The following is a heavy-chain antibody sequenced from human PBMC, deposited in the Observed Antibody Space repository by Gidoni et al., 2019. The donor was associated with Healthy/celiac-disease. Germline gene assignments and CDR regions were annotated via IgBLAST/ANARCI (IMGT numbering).Heavy chain of an antibody. CDR1: GFTFSSYA. D-gene: IGHD3-3*01. CDR2: ISGSGDST. V-gene: IGHV3-23*01. J-gene: IGHJ6*02. Sequence: EVQLLESGGGLVQPGGSLRLSCAASGFTFSSYAMSWVRQAPGKGLEWVSAISGSGDSTSYADSVKGRFTISRDNSKNTLYLQMNSLRAEDTAVYYCAKDTGSGYYYYYGMDVWGQGTTVTVSS. CDR3: AKDTGSGYYYYYGMDV.